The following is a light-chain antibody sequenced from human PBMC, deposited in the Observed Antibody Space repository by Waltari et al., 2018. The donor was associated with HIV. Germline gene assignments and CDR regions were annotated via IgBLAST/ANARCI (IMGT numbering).Light chain of an antibody. J-gene: IGKJ4*01. CDR1: QNIGSF. CDR2: DAS. V-gene: IGKV1-27*01. Sequence: IQMTQSPSSLSAFVGDGVTITCRASQNIGSFLAWYQQKPGRPPKVLISDASILQSGVPSRFSGSGSGTDFALTISSLQSEDVATYFWQNYDSVPLTFGGGTNVEI. CDR3: QNYDSVPLT.